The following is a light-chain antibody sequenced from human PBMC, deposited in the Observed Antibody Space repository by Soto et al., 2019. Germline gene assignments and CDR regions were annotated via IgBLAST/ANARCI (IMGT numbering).Light chain of an antibody. CDR2: GAS. Sequence: EIVLTQSPGTLSLSPGERATLSCRASLSDSTNLAWYQQKPGQAPRLLIYGASSRATGIPDRFSGSGSGTDFTLTISRLEPEDFVVYYCQQYGSSPPLTFGGGTKVDI. V-gene: IGKV3-20*01. CDR1: LSDSTN. CDR3: QQYGSSPPLT. J-gene: IGKJ4*01.